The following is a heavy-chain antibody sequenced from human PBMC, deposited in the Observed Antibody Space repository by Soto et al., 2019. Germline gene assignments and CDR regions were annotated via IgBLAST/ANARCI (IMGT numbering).Heavy chain of an antibody. V-gene: IGHV3-23*01. Sequence: EVQLLESGGGLVQPGGSLRLSCAASGFTFSSYAMSWVRQAPGKGLEWVSAISGSGGSTYYADSVKGRFTISRDNSKNTLYLQMNSLRAEDTAVYYCAKGRRLSKTRITMIVVVTRTDAFDIWGQGTMVTVSS. CDR2: ISGSGGST. D-gene: IGHD3-22*01. CDR1: GFTFSSYA. CDR3: AKGRRLSKTRITMIVVVTRTDAFDI. J-gene: IGHJ3*02.